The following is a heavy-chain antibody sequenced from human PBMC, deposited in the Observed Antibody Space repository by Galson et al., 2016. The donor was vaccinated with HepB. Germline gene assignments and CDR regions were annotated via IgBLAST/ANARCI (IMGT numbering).Heavy chain of an antibody. D-gene: IGHD4-17*01. CDR3: VSDSYGHYGGCGH. CDR2: IHYSGSA. V-gene: IGHV4-31*03. CDR1: GVSISSGGYY. Sequence: TLSLTCTVSGVSISSGGYYWSWIRQRPGMGLEWIGYIHYSGSAYYNPSLKSRVTMLLQPSDNQFSLQLISVTAEDTAVYYCVSDSYGHYGGCGHWGQGTLVTVSS. J-gene: IGHJ4*02.